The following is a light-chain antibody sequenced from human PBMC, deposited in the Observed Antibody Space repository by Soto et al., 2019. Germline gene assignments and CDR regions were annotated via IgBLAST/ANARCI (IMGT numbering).Light chain of an antibody. J-gene: IGLJ1*01. CDR3: SSHTLSRALQV. V-gene: IGLV2-14*03. Sequence: QSALTQPASVSGSPGQSITISCSGTISDFVVYNYVSWYQQHPGKAPKLMLYGVSKRPSGVSNRFSGSKSGNTASLTISGLQAEDEADYSCSSHTLSRALQVFGTGTKVTVL. CDR2: GVS. CDR1: ISDFVVYNY.